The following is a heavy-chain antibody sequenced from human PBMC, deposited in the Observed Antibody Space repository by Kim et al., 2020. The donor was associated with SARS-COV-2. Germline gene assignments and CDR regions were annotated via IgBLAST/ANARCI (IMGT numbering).Heavy chain of an antibody. V-gene: IGHV1-46*01. J-gene: IGHJ1*01. D-gene: IGHD3-22*01. Sequence: ASVKVSCKASGYTFTSYYMHWVRQAPGQGLEWVGIINPGGGNTNYAQNFQGRVIMTRDTSTNTVYMDLNSLRSEDTAVYYCARGLDSAGYYQYWGQGTLVTVSS. CDR1: GYTFTSYY. CDR3: ARGLDSAGYYQY. CDR2: INPGGGNT.